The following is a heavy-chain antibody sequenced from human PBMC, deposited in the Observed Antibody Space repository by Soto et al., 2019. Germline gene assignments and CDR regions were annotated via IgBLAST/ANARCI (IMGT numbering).Heavy chain of an antibody. Sequence: QVQLQESGPGLVKPSGTLSLTCTVSGGSISSSNWWCWVRQPPRKGLEWIGEIYHSGSTTYNPSLKSGVTISEDKSRNPFSLKRCGVAAADTAVYYCARAGLGGADYWGQGTLVTVSS. D-gene: IGHD3-10*01. CDR3: ARAGLGGADY. J-gene: IGHJ4*02. V-gene: IGHV4-4*02. CDR2: IYHSGST. CDR1: GGSISSSNW.